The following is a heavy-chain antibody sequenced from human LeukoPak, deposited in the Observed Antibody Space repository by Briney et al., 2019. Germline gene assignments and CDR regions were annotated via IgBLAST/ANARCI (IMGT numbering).Heavy chain of an antibody. D-gene: IGHD7-27*01. V-gene: IGHV4-39*07. J-gene: IGHJ5*02. CDR1: GGSISSSSYY. CDR2: IYYSGST. CDR3: ARGRNWGYHWFDP. Sequence: SETLSLTCTVSGGSISSSSYYWGWIRQPPGKGLEWIGSIYYSGSTNYNPSLKSRVTISVDTSKNQFSLKLSSVTAADTAVYYCARGRNWGYHWFDPWGQGTLVTVSS.